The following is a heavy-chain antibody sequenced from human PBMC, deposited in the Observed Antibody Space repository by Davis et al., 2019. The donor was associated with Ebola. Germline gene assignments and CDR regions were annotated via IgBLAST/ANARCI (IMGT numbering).Heavy chain of an antibody. CDR1: GFTFSDHY. J-gene: IGHJ6*02. CDR2: TRNKANSYTT. CDR3: ASGDYYYGMDV. V-gene: IGHV3-72*01. Sequence: GESLKISCAASGFTFSDHYMDWVRQAPGKGLEWVGRTRNKANSYTTEYAASVKGRFTISRDDSKNSLYLQMNSLKTEDTAVYYCASGDYYYGMDVWGQGTTVTVSS.